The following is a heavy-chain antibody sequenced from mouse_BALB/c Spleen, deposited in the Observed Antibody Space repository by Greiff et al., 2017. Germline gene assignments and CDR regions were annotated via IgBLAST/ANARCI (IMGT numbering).Heavy chain of an antibody. V-gene: IGHV1-54*01. D-gene: IGHD2-4*01. Sequence: LVESGAELVRPGTSVKVSCKASGYAFTNYLIEWVKQRPGQGLEWIGVINPGSGGTNYNEKFKGKATLTADKSSSTAYMQLSSLTSDDSAVYFCAREGLRGAWFAYWGQGTLVTVSA. CDR1: GYAFTNYL. CDR3: AREGLRGAWFAY. CDR2: INPGSGGT. J-gene: IGHJ3*01.